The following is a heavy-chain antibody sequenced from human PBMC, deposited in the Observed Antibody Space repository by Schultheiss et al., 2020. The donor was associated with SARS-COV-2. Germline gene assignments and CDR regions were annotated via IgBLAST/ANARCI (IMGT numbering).Heavy chain of an antibody. J-gene: IGHJ1*01. CDR2: IYYSGST. D-gene: IGHD2-2*01. V-gene: IGHV4-4*02. Sequence: SQTLSLTCAVSGGSISSSNSWSWVRQPPGKGLEWIGSIYYSGSTYYNPSLKSRVTISVDTSKNQFSLKLSSVTAADTAVYYCARRRVGFQHWGQGTLVTVSS. CDR1: GGSISSSNS. CDR3: ARRRVGFQH.